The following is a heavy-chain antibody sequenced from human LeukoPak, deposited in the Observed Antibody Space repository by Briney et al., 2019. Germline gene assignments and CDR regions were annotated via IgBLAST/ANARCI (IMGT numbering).Heavy chain of an antibody. V-gene: IGHV1-2*02. CDR2: INPNSGGT. CDR3: ARDLGGYDYYYYYYMDV. D-gene: IGHD1-26*01. Sequence: ASVKVSCKASGYTFTSYGISWVRQAPGQGLEWMGWINPNSGGTNYAQKFQGRVTMTRDTSISTAYMELSRLRSDDTAVYYCARDLGGYDYYYYYYMDVWGKGTTVTVSS. CDR1: GYTFTSYG. J-gene: IGHJ6*03.